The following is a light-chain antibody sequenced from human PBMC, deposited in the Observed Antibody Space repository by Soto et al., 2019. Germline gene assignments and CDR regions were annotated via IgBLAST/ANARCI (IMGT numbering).Light chain of an antibody. CDR2: EDN. J-gene: IGLJ2*01. CDR3: QSYDSSNVV. Sequence: NFMLTQPHSVSESPGKTVTISCTGSGGSIASNYVQWYQQRPGSAPTTVIYEDNQRPSGVPDRFSGSIDSSSNSASLTISGLKTEDEADYYCQSYDSSNVVFGGGTKLTVL. V-gene: IGLV6-57*02. CDR1: GGSIASNY.